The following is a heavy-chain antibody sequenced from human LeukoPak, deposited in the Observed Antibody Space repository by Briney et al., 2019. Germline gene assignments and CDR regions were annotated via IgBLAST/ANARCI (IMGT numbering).Heavy chain of an antibody. CDR3: ARVGHVELGRPYLGIFDY. D-gene: IGHD1-1*01. V-gene: IGHV1-18*01. J-gene: IGHJ4*02. CDR1: GHTFTDYS. CDR2: ITGFRGNT. Sequence: GASVKVSCKASGHTFTDYSVTWVRQAPGQGLEWMGWITGFRGNTNYAQKFQGRVTMTTDTSTSTVYMELRSLTSDDTAVYYCARVGHVELGRPYLGIFDYWGQGSLVTVSS.